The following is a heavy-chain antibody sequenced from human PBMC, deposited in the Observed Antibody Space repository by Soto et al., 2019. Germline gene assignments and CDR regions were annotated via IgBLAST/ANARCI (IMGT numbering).Heavy chain of an antibody. J-gene: IGHJ6*02. Sequence: GASVKVSCKASGYTFTSYGISWVRQAPGQGLEWMGWISAYNGNTNYAQKLQGRVTMTTDTSTSTAYMELRSLRSDDTAVYYCARDVTPYHYYGMDVWGQGTTVTVSS. V-gene: IGHV1-18*01. D-gene: IGHD4-4*01. CDR3: ARDVTPYHYYGMDV. CDR1: GYTFTSYG. CDR2: ISAYNGNT.